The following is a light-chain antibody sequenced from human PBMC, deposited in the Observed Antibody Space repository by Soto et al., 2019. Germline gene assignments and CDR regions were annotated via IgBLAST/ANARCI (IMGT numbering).Light chain of an antibody. V-gene: IGKV3-15*01. CDR2: GAS. CDR3: QQYFNWPPLT. J-gene: IGKJ4*01. CDR1: QSVSSN. Sequence: EIVLTQSPATLSVSPGERATLSCRASQSVSSNLAWYQQKPGQAPRFLMFGASTRATNIPARFSGSGSGTEFTLTISSLQSEDFAVYYCQQYFNWPPLTFGGGTKVEIK.